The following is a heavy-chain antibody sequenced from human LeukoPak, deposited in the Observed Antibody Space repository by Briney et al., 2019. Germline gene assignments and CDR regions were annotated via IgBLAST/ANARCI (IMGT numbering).Heavy chain of an antibody. J-gene: IGHJ5*02. CDR2: ISYTGGT. CDR1: GDSMRNHY. Sequence: SETLSLTCTVSGDSMRNHYWSWIRQTPGKGLEWIGHISYTGGTKYNPSLKSRVTILVDTSKKQFSLKVKSVTAADTAVYHCAMYGSWFDPWGQGTPVTVYS. V-gene: IGHV4-59*08. D-gene: IGHD3-10*01. CDR3: AMYGSWFDP.